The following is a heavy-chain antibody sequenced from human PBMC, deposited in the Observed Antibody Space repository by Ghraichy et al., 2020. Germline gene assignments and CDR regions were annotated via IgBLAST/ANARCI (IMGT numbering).Heavy chain of an antibody. CDR3: TRDRQAHFDY. J-gene: IGHJ4*02. Sequence: GGSLRLTCAASGFTFSSYSMNWVRQAPGKGLEWVSYISSSSSTIYYADSVKGRFTISRDNAKNSLYLQMNSLRAEDTAVYYCTRDRQAHFDYWGQGTLVTVSS. CDR1: GFTFSSYS. CDR2: ISSSSSTI. V-gene: IGHV3-48*04.